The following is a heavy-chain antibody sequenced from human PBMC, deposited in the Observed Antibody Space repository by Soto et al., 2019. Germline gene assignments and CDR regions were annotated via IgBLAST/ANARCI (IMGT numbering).Heavy chain of an antibody. CDR2: IGTAGDT. CDR3: ARAAYSGSYWGFDY. V-gene: IGHV3-13*01. CDR1: GFTFSSYD. J-gene: IGHJ4*02. Sequence: GGSLRLSCAASGFTFSSYDMHWVRQATGKGLEWVSAIGTAGDTYYPGSVKGRFTISRENAKNSLYLQMNSLRAEDTAVYYCARAAYSGSYWGFDYWGQGTLVTVSS. D-gene: IGHD1-26*01.